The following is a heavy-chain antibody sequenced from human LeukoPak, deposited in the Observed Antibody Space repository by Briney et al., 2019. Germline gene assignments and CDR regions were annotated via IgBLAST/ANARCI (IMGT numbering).Heavy chain of an antibody. D-gene: IGHD6-19*01. CDR3: AKVGSGWYVGYFDY. CDR1: GFTFSSYA. J-gene: IGHJ4*02. CDR2: ISGSGGST. V-gene: IGHV3-23*01. Sequence: GGSLRLSCAASGFTFSSYAMSWVRQAPGRGLEWVSAISGSGGSTYYADSVKGRFTISRDNSKNTLYLQMNSLRAEDTAVYYCAKVGSGWYVGYFDYWGQGTLVTVSS.